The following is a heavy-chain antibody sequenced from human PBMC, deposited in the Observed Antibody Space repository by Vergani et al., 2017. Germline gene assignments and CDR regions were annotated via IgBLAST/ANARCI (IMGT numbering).Heavy chain of an antibody. CDR3: AGIGFYDNIRLTYRLSSYYGMGV. Sequence: VQSGAEGKKPGASVTVSCKPSGYSFITYGISWVRQAPGQGLEWLGWVSPYKGNTNYGQKIQGRVTMTTDTSTRTAYMQLRSLTFDDTAVYDCAGIGFYDNIRLTYRLSSYYGMGVWGQGTEVTVAS. V-gene: IGHV1-18*01. J-gene: IGHJ6*02. CDR2: VSPYKGNT. CDR1: GYSFITYG. D-gene: IGHD3-16*01.